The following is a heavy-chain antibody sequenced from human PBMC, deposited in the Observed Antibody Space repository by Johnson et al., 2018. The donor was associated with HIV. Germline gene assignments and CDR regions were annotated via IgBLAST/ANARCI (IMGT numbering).Heavy chain of an antibody. Sequence: VQLVESGGGLIQPGGSLRLSCAASEFTVSGGYMNWVRQAPGKGLEWVSVIYSGGSTYYADSVKGRFTISRDNSKNTLYLQMNSLRPEDTAVYYCARDGTTGPSGDAFDIWGHGTMVTVSS. V-gene: IGHV3-66*03. CDR1: EFTVSGGY. CDR3: ARDGTTGPSGDAFDI. CDR2: IYSGGST. D-gene: IGHD1-14*01. J-gene: IGHJ3*02.